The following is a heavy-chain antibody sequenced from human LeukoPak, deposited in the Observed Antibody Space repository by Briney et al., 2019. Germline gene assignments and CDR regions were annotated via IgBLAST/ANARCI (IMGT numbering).Heavy chain of an antibody. V-gene: IGHV4-4*07. D-gene: IGHD3-9*01. CDR3: ARHNGFDRGYYYYMDV. CDR2: VYTSGIT. J-gene: IGHJ6*03. Sequence: SETLSLTCTVSGGFINSYYWSWIRQPAGKGLEWIGRVYTSGITNYNPSLKSRITMSVDTSKNQFSPKLTSVTAADTAVYYCARHNGFDRGYYYYMDVWGKGTTVTVSS. CDR1: GGFINSYY.